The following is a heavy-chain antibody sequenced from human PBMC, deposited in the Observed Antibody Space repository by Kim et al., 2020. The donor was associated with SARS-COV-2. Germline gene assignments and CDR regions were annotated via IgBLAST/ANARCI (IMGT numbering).Heavy chain of an antibody. CDR3: ARHRIAEEIDY. CDR2: IYYSGST. D-gene: IGHD6-13*01. J-gene: IGHJ4*02. Sequence: SETLSLTCTVSGGSISSYYWSWIRQPPGKGLEWIGYIYYSGSTNYNPSLKNRVTISVDTSKNQFSLKLSSVTAADTAVYYCARHRIAEEIDYWGQGTLVTVSS. V-gene: IGHV4-59*08. CDR1: GGSISSYY.